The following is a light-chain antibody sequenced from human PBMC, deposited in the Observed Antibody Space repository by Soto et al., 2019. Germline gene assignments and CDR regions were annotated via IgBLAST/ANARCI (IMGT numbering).Light chain of an antibody. CDR3: EQAGSFPIT. J-gene: IGKJ5*01. V-gene: IGKV1-39*01. CDR2: AAS. Sequence: DVQMTQYPSSLSASVGDRVTITCRASQNIIFYLNWYQQKPGKAPKLLISAASNLQSGVPSRFSGSGSGTDFTLTISSLQPEDFATYYCEQAGSFPITFGQGTRLEIK. CDR1: QNIIFY.